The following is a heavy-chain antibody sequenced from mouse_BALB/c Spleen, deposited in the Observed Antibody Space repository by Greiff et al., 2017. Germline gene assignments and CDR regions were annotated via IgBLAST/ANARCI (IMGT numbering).Heavy chain of an antibody. V-gene: IGHV1-19*01. J-gene: IGHJ4*01. CDR2: VNPYNGGT. Sequence: EVQGVESGPELVKPGASVKMSCKASGYTFTDYYMDWVKQIHGESFEWIGRVNPYNGGTSYNQKFKGKATLTVDKSSSTAYMELNSLTSEDSAVYYCARWGNGNFYAMDYWGQGTSVTVSS. D-gene: IGHD2-1*01. CDR1: GYTFTDYY. CDR3: ARWGNGNFYAMDY.